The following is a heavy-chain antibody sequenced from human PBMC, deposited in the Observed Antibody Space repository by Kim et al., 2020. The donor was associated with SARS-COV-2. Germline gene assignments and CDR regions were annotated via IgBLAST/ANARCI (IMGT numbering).Heavy chain of an antibody. Sequence: GGSLRLSCAASGFAFGDYAMHWVRQAPGKGLEWVSGISWNSGSIGYADSVKGRFTISRDNAKNSLYLQMNSLRAEDTALYYCAKDALVDYDSSGLDYWGQGTLVTVSS. D-gene: IGHD3-22*01. J-gene: IGHJ4*02. CDR3: AKDALVDYDSSGLDY. CDR2: ISWNSGSI. V-gene: IGHV3-9*01. CDR1: GFAFGDYA.